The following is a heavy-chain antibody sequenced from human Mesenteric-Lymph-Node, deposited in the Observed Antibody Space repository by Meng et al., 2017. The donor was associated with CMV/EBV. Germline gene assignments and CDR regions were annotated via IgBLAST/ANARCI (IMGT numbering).Heavy chain of an antibody. D-gene: IGHD6-13*01. V-gene: IGHV3-30*02. CDR2: TRFDGSNK. CDR1: GFTFSSYA. Sequence: GESLKISCAASGFTFSSYAMHWVRQAPGKGLEWVAFTRFDGSNKYYADSVKGRFTISRDISKNTLYLQMTTLRPEDTAVYYCARGSISSNWHRSDFDYWGQGILVTVSS. J-gene: IGHJ4*02. CDR3: ARGSISSNWHRSDFDY.